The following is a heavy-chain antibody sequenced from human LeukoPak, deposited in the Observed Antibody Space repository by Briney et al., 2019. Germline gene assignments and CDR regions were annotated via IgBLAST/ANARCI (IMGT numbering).Heavy chain of an antibody. V-gene: IGHV3-23*01. CDR3: AKVMRGYDRPVDY. CDR2: ISGAGIRS. Sequence: GASLRLSCAASGFTFNNYAISWVRQAPGKGLEWVSKISGAGIRSYYADSVTGRFTIFRGNSENTLYLQMNNLRAEDTAVYYCAKVMRGYDRPVDYWGQGTLVTVSS. D-gene: IGHD5-12*01. J-gene: IGHJ4*02. CDR1: GFTFNNYA.